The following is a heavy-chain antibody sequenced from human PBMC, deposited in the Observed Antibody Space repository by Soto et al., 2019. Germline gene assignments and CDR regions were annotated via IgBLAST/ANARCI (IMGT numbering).Heavy chain of an antibody. D-gene: IGHD1-26*01. V-gene: IGHV4-31*03. CDR2: IFYSGST. J-gene: IGHJ4*02. CDR1: GGSINSGGYY. CDR3: ARNSVSKKIDF. Sequence: QVQLQESGPGLVKPSQTLSPTCSVSGGSINSGGYYWTWIRQYPGKGLEWIGNIFYSGSTSYNPSLKSRLTISIDTSKTHFSLRLTSVTAADTAVYYCARNSVSKKIDFWGQGTLVTVSS.